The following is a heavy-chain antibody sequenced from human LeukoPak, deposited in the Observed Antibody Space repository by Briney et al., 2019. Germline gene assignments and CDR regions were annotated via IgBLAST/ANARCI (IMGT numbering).Heavy chain of an antibody. CDR1: GASISDYY. D-gene: IGHD5-24*01. CDR3: ARAGRDGYNLFHY. Sequence: SETLSLTCNVSGASISDYYWSWIRQPPGKGLEWIGYIYYSGSTNYNPSLNSRVTISVDTSKNQFSLKLNSVTAADTAVYYCARAGRDGYNLFHYWGQGTLVTVSS. CDR2: IYYSGST. V-gene: IGHV4-59*01. J-gene: IGHJ4*02.